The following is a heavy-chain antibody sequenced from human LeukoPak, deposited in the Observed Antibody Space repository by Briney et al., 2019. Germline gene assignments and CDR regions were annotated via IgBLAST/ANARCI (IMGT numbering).Heavy chain of an antibody. CDR2: INPDGRDT. CDR1: GFTFNRCW. J-gene: IGHJ1*01. CDR3: TSWGDTTAEYFQR. D-gene: IGHD2-21*02. Sequence: GGSLRLSCVVSGFTFNRCWMNWVRQAPGKGLEGVAHINPDGRDTYYVDSVKGRFTISRDNAQNSMYLQMNSLRVEDTAVYYCTSWGDTTAEYFQRWGQGTLVTVSS. V-gene: IGHV3-7*01.